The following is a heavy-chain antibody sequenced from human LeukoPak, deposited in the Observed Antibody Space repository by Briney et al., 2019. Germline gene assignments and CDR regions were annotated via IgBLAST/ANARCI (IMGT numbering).Heavy chain of an antibody. D-gene: IGHD4-17*01. CDR2: ISGSGGST. Sequence: GGSLRLSCAASGFTFSSYAMSRVRQAPGKGLEWVSGISGSGGSTYYADSVKGRLTISRDNSKNTLYLQMNSLRAEDTAVYYCAKDRGTTVTHGYFDYWGQGTLVTVSS. CDR1: GFTFSSYA. CDR3: AKDRGTTVTHGYFDY. J-gene: IGHJ4*02. V-gene: IGHV3-23*01.